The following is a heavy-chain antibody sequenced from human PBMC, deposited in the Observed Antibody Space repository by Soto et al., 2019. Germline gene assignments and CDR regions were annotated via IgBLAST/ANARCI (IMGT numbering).Heavy chain of an antibody. D-gene: IGHD6-25*01. V-gene: IGHV3-30*04. CDR1: GYTFSHYA. CDR3: ARVGLNVFRAANDSYNWFEP. J-gene: IGHJ5*02. CDR2: ISYHGNTE. Sequence: LRLSCTASGYTFSHYALHWLRQTPGKGLEWVAYISYHGNTEKYADSVKGRFTISRDNYKKEVYLQMNSLRIEDTAVYYCARVGLNVFRAANDSYNWFEPWGQGTLVTVSS.